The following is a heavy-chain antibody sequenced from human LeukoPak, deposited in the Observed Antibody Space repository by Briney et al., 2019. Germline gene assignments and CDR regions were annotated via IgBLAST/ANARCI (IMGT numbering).Heavy chain of an antibody. Sequence: GGSLRLSCAASGFTFSSYWMSWVRQAPGKGLEWVANIKQDGGEKYYVDSVKGRFTISRDNAKNTLYLQMNSLRAEDTAVYYCAKAYYDSSGYSYYFDYWGQGTLVTVSS. V-gene: IGHV3-7*01. CDR1: GFTFSSYW. CDR2: IKQDGGEK. J-gene: IGHJ4*02. CDR3: AKAYYDSSGYSYYFDY. D-gene: IGHD3-22*01.